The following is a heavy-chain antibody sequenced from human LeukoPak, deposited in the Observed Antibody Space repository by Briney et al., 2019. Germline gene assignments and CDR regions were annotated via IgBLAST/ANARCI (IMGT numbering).Heavy chain of an antibody. CDR2: SAHDEVGK. D-gene: IGHD4/OR15-4a*01. V-gene: IGHV3-30*04. CDR3: AKDRGYGEHEPFES. J-gene: IGHJ4*02. Sequence: PGGSLRLSCVASGFIFNDYTMYWVRQAPGKGLEWVAVSAHDEVGKQFADSVKGRFTLSRDNSRDSVHLQMNRLRDEDTAVYYCAKDRGYGEHEPFESWGQGSLVTVSS. CDR1: GFIFNDYT.